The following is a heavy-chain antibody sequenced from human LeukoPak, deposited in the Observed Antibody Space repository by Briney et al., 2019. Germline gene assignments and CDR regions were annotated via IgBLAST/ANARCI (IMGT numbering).Heavy chain of an antibody. CDR2: IYPGDSDT. D-gene: IGHD2-2*01. Sequence: PGESLKISSKGSGYSFTSYWIGWVRQMPGKGLEWMGIIYPGDSDTRYSPSFQGQVTISADKSISTAYLQWSSLKASDTAMYYCASSASSRSYYYYYGMDVWGQGTTVTVSS. V-gene: IGHV5-51*01. CDR3: ASSASSRSYYYYYGMDV. J-gene: IGHJ6*02. CDR1: GYSFTSYW.